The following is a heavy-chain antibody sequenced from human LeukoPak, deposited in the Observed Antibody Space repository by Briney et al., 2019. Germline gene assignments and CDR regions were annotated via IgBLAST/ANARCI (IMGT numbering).Heavy chain of an antibody. J-gene: IGHJ3*02. Sequence: PSVTLSLTCTVSGGSISSYYGSCIRQPPGKGLEWIGYIYYSGSTNYNPSLKRRVTISVDMSKNQFSLKLSSVTAAGTAVYYCAREAAVAGTAFDIWGQGTMVTVSS. CDR2: IYYSGST. D-gene: IGHD6-19*01. CDR3: AREAAVAGTAFDI. CDR1: GGSISSYY. V-gene: IGHV4-59*01.